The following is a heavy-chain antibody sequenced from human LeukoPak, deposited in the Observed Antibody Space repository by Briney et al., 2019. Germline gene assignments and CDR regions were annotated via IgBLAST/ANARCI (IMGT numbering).Heavy chain of an antibody. CDR1: GXSXXXYY. CDR2: INHSGST. J-gene: IGHJ6*02. CDR3: ARGQLGYCSSTSCYTRRPYYYYGMDV. V-gene: IGHV4-34*01. D-gene: IGHD2-2*02. Sequence: TXXVXGXSXXXYYWSWIRQPPGKGLEWIGEINHSGSTNYNPSLKSRVTISVDTSKNQFSLKLSSVTAADTAVYYCARGQLGYCSSTSCYTRRPYYYYGMDVWGQGTTVTVSS.